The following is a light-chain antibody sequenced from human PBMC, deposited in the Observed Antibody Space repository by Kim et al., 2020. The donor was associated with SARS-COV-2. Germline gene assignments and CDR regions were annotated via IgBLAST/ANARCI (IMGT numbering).Light chain of an antibody. CDR1: QSISSW. CDR3: QQYNGYPLT. CDR2: DAS. J-gene: IGKJ1*01. Sequence: DIQMTQSPSTLSASVGERVTITCRASQSISSWLAWYQQKPGEAPKLLIYDASSLESGVPSRFSGSGSGTGFTLTISSLQPDDFATYYCQQYNGYPLTFGQGTKVEIK. V-gene: IGKV1-5*01.